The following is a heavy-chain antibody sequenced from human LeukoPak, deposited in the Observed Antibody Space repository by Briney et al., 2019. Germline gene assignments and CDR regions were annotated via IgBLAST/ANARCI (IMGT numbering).Heavy chain of an antibody. Sequence: GGSLRLSCAASGFTFRNCAMNWVRQAPGKGLEWVSYISTSSSTIYYADSVEGRFAISRDNDKNSLYLQMDSLRDEDTAVYYCARVDCSGGSCYSALTLWGQGTPVTVSA. CDR3: ARVDCSGGSCYSALTL. J-gene: IGHJ4*02. CDR1: GFTFRNCA. D-gene: IGHD2-15*01. V-gene: IGHV3-48*02. CDR2: ISTSSSTI.